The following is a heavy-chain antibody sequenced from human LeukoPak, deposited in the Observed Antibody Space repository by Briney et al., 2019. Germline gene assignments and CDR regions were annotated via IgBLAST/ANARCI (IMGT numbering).Heavy chain of an antibody. CDR1: GGSFSDYY. CDR3: ARQWPGPYDFDY. J-gene: IGHJ4*02. CDR2: INQSGSA. V-gene: IGHV4-34*01. D-gene: IGHD6-19*01. Sequence: SETLSLTCAVYGGSFSDYYWSWIRQPPGKGPEWIGEINQSGSANYNPSLKSRVTILVDRSKNQSSLKVTSVTAADTAVYYCARQWPGPYDFDYWGQGTLVTVSS.